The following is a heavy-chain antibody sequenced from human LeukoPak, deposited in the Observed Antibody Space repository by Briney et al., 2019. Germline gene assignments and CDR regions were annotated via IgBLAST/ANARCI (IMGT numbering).Heavy chain of an antibody. J-gene: IGHJ4*02. D-gene: IGHD3-10*01. Sequence: SGGSLRLSCVASGFPFKGYWMTWVRQSPGKGLDWVANIKPDGSETNYLDSVKGSFTISRDNARDSLFLEMNNLRVDDTAVYYCARDGGELWPLDEWGQGILVTVSS. CDR1: GFPFKGYW. CDR2: IKPDGSET. CDR3: ARDGGELWPLDE. V-gene: IGHV3-7*01.